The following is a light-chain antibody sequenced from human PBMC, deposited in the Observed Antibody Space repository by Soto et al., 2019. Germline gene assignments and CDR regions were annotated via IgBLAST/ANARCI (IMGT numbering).Light chain of an antibody. CDR2: RNN. Sequence: QSVLTQPPSVSAAPGQKVTISCSGSSSNIWGNYVYWYQQLPGTAPTNLLYRNNQRPSGVPDRFSGSKSGTSATLVISGLRSEDEAEYYCAAWDDSLGGFYVFGTGTKVTVL. CDR3: AAWDDSLGGFYV. CDR1: SSNIWGNY. V-gene: IGLV1-47*01. J-gene: IGLJ1*01.